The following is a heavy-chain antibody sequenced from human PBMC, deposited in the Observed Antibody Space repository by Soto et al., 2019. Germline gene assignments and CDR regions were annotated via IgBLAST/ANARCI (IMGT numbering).Heavy chain of an antibody. CDR1: GLTFRSYI. D-gene: IGHD3-10*01. CDR2: ISRDGTNK. V-gene: IGHV3-30*03. J-gene: IGHJ4*02. Sequence: LRPFCPASGLTFRSYILHRLRQAPGKGLEWVAVISRDGTNKYYVDSVKGRFTISRDNSKDTVYLQMNSLRDEDSAMFYCARSRSGAVADSFDFWGQGTLVTVS. CDR3: ARSRSGAVADSFDF.